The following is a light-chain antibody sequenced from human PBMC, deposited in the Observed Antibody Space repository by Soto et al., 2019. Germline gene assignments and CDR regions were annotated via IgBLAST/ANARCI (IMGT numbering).Light chain of an antibody. CDR2: AAS. CDR1: QSISIN. CDR3: QQTYTTRVYT. Sequence: DIILTQSPTSLSASIGDTVTIACRSSQSISINLNWYQHRPGEAPKVLIYAASTLAPVAPSRFSGSGVGTDFTLTISGLQLEDFATYYCQQTYTTRVYTFGQGTKLEF. J-gene: IGKJ2*01. V-gene: IGKV1-39*01.